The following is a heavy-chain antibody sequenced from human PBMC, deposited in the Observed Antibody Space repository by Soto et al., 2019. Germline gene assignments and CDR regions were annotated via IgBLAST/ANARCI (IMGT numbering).Heavy chain of an antibody. CDR1: GGSVSSSSYY. CDR3: ARRSEGFSYYYGMEV. Sequence: SETLSLTCTVSGGSVSSSSYYWGWIRQPPGKGLGWIGSIYYSGSTYYNPSLKSRVTISVDTSKNQFSLKLSSVTAADTAVYYCARRSEGFSYYYGMEVWGQGTTVTVS. J-gene: IGHJ6*02. CDR2: IYYSGST. D-gene: IGHD2-15*01. V-gene: IGHV4-39*01.